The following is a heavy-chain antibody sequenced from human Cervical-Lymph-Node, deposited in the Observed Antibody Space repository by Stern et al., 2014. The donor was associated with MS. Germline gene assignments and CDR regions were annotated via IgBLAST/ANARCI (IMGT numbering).Heavy chain of an antibody. D-gene: IGHD2-8*01. J-gene: IGHJ4*02. CDR1: GYTFTDYY. Sequence: VQLVQSGAEVKKPGASVKVSCEASGYTFTDYYMHWVRQAPGQGLEWLGWFNPNSGRTNYAQKFQGRVTMTRGTSISSASMDLSRLRSDDTAVYYCARGRGLMMYVDYWGQGTLVTVSS. V-gene: IGHV1-2*02. CDR3: ARGRGLMMYVDY. CDR2: FNPNSGRT.